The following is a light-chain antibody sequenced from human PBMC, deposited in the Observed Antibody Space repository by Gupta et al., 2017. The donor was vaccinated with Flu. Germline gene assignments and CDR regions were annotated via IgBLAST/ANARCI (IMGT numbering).Light chain of an antibody. CDR2: DAT. CDR1: QSVSSY. Sequence: ERATLSCRASQSVSSYLAWYQQKPGQAPRLLIYDATNRATGIPARFSGSGSGTDFTLTISSLEPEDFAVYYCQQRSNWPPFTFGPGTKVDSK. J-gene: IGKJ3*01. V-gene: IGKV3-11*01. CDR3: QQRSNWPPFT.